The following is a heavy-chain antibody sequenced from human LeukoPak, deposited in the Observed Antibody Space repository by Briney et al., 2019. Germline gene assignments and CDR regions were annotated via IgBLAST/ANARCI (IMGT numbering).Heavy chain of an antibody. CDR3: GRDRGGHRAFDI. CDR1: GDSVSSNSAT. V-gene: IGHV6-1*01. J-gene: IGHJ3*02. CDR2: TYYRSKWYM. Sequence: SQTPSLTCAISGDSVSSNSATWTWIRQSPSRGLEWLGRTYYRSKWYMDYAVSVKSRITINSDTSENQFSLQLNSVTPEDTAVYYCGRDRGGHRAFDIWGQGTMVIVSS. D-gene: IGHD5-24*01.